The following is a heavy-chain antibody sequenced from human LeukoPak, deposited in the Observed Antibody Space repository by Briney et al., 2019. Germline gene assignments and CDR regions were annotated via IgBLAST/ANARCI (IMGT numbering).Heavy chain of an antibody. Sequence: SETLSLTCTVSGGSISSYYWIWIRQPPGKGLEWIGYIYTSGSTNYNPSLKSRVTISVDTSKNQFSLRLSSVTAADTAVYYCARQGYDFWSGYYYFDYWGQGTLVTVSS. CDR3: ARQGYDFWSGYYYFDY. J-gene: IGHJ4*02. D-gene: IGHD3-3*01. V-gene: IGHV4-4*09. CDR2: IYTSGST. CDR1: GGSISSYY.